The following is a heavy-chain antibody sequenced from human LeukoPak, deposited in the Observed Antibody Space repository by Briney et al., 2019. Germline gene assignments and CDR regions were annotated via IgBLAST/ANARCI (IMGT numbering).Heavy chain of an antibody. CDR1: GYTFTRYY. Sequence: ASVKVSCKASGYTFTRYYMHWVRQAPGQGLEWMGIINPSGGSTTYAQKFQGRVTMTRDTSTSTVYMELSSLRSEDTAVYYCARVGCSGGSCDRYFDLWGRGTLVTVSS. V-gene: IGHV1-46*01. D-gene: IGHD2-15*01. CDR2: INPSGGST. J-gene: IGHJ2*01. CDR3: ARVGCSGGSCDRYFDL.